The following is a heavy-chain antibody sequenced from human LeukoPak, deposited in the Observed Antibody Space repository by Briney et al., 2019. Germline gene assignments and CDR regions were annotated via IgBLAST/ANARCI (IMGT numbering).Heavy chain of an antibody. D-gene: IGHD6-13*01. Sequence: GGSLRLSCAASGFTFSSYSMNWVRQAPGRGLEWVSSISSSSYIYYADSVKGRFTISRDNAKNSLYLQMNSLRAEDTAVYYCARDWPTIAAAGTIPEYFQHWGQGTLVTVSS. CDR1: GFTFSSYS. CDR3: ARDWPTIAAAGTIPEYFQH. CDR2: ISSSSYI. V-gene: IGHV3-21*01. J-gene: IGHJ1*01.